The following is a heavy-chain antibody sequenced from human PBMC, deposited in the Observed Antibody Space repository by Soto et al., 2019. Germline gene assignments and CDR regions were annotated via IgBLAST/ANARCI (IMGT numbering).Heavy chain of an antibody. V-gene: IGHV3-30-3*01. D-gene: IGHD1-26*01. CDR3: ARDVAYYASLFDY. J-gene: IGHJ4*02. CDR2: ISYDGSNK. Sequence: RLSCAASGFTFSSYAMHWVRQAPGKGLEWVAVISYDGSNKYYADSVKGRFTISRDNSKNTLYLQMNSLRAEDTAVYYCARDVAYYASLFDYWGQGTLVTGS. CDR1: GFTFSSYA.